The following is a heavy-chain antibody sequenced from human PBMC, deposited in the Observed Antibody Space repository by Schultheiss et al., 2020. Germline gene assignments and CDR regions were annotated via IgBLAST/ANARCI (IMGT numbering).Heavy chain of an antibody. J-gene: IGHJ6*02. CDR3: ARDWSFGIAAAAAWYYYGMDV. V-gene: IGHV3-30*03. Sequence: GGSLRLSCAASGFTFSSNEMSWVRQAPGKGLEWVAVISYDGSNKYYADSVKGRFTISRDNSKNTLYLQMNSLRAEDTAVYYCARDWSFGIAAAAAWYYYGMDVWGQGTTVTVAS. CDR2: ISYDGSNK. CDR1: GFTFSSNE. D-gene: IGHD6-13*01.